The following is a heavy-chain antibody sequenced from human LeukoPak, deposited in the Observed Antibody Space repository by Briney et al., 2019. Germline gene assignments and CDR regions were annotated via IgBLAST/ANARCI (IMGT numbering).Heavy chain of an antibody. V-gene: IGHV1-69*08. Sequence: SVMVSCKASGGTVSDYSISWVRQAPGQGLEWMGRIIPLLGTTHCAQNFQGRVTITADKSTSTAYMELSSLRSEDTAVYYCARDLGYSSKNWGQGTLVTVSS. CDR1: GGTVSDYS. CDR2: IIPLLGTT. J-gene: IGHJ4*02. CDR3: ARDLGYSSKN. D-gene: IGHD5-18*01.